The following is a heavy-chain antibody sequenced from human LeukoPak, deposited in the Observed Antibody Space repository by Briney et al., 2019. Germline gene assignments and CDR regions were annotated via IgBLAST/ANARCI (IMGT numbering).Heavy chain of an antibody. Sequence: GASVKASCKASGGTFSYYTISWVRQAPGQGLEGMGRIIPFLGITNYAQKFQGRVTITADKSTSTAYMELSSLRSEDTAVYYCARATSEIPAAALTGSKYYYYYYMDVWDKGTTVTVSS. J-gene: IGHJ6*03. D-gene: IGHD2-2*01. CDR2: IIPFLGIT. CDR1: GGTFSYYT. CDR3: ARATSEIPAAALTGSKYYYYYYMDV. V-gene: IGHV1-69*02.